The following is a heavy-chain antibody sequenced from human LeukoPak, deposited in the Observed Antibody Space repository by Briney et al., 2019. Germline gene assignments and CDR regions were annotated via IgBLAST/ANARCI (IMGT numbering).Heavy chain of an antibody. Sequence: SETLSLTCTVSGGSISSYCWSWIRQPPGKGLEWIGYIYYSGSTNYNPSLKSRVTISVDTSKNQFSLKLSSVTAADTAVYYCAAGASYSSSPTFDYWGQGTLVTVSS. V-gene: IGHV4-59*08. CDR1: GGSISSYC. J-gene: IGHJ4*02. CDR2: IYYSGST. CDR3: AAGASYSSSPTFDY. D-gene: IGHD6-6*01.